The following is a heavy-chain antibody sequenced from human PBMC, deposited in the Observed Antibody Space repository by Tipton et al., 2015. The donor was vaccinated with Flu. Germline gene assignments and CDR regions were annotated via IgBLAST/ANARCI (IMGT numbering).Heavy chain of an antibody. D-gene: IGHD2-21*01. CDR2: INPRDGTT. J-gene: IGHJ5*02. Sequence: QSGPEVKKPGASVKLSCEAFGYSFTTYHIHWVRQAPGQGLEWMGVINPRDGTTTYALSLRDRVTMTRDKSTNTVYVDLSRLRSDDTAVYYCARAWDCDSTICYQWFDPWGQGTLVTVSS. CDR3: ARAWDCDSTICYQWFDP. V-gene: IGHV1-46*04. CDR1: GYSFTTYH.